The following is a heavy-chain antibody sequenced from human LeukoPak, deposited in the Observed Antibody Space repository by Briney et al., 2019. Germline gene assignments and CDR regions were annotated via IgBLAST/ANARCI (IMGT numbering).Heavy chain of an antibody. CDR1: GGSFSGYY. CDR2: INHSGST. D-gene: IGHD3-22*01. Sequence: SETLSLTCAVYGGSFSGYYWSWIRQPPGKGLEWIGEINHSGSTNYNPSLKSRVTISVDTSKNQFSLKLSSVTAADTAVYYCARGRGYYDSSGTRLFDIWGQGTMVTVSS. V-gene: IGHV4-34*01. CDR3: ARGRGYYDSSGTRLFDI. J-gene: IGHJ3*02.